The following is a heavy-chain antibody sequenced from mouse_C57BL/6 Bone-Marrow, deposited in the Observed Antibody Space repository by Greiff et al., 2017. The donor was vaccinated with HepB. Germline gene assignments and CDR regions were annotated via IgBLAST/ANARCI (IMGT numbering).Heavy chain of an antibody. CDR2: IDPSDSYT. CDR1: GYTFTSYW. Sequence: VQLQQSGAELVKPGASVKLSCKASGYTFTSYWMQWVKQRPGQGLEWIGEIDPSDSYTNYNQKFKGKATLTVDTSSSTAYMQLSSLTSEDSAVYYCAREGNYFDYWGQGTTLTVSS. V-gene: IGHV1-50*01. J-gene: IGHJ2*01. CDR3: AREGNYFDY.